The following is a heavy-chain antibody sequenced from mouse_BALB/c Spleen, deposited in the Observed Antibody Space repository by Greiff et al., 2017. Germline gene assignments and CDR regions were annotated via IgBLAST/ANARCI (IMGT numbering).Heavy chain of an antibody. V-gene: IGHV1-7*01. J-gene: IGHJ4*01. Sequence: QVQLQQSGAELAKPGASVKMSCKASGYTFTSYWMHWVKQRPGQGLEWIGYINPSTGYTEYNQKFKDKATLTADKSSSTAYMQLSSLTSEDSAVYYCARGGAYYGYYYAMDYWGQGTSVTVSS. CDR2: INPSTGYT. D-gene: IGHD2-9*01. CDR1: GYTFTSYW. CDR3: ARGGAYYGYYYAMDY.